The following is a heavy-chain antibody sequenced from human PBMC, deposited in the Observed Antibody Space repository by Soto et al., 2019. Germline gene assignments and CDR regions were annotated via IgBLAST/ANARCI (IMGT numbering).Heavy chain of an antibody. D-gene: IGHD3-22*01. J-gene: IGHJ1*01. Sequence: SETLSLTCTVSGGSISSDDYYWSWIRQAQGRGLEWIGYIHSSGSIYYNPSLKSRATMSIDTAGNQFSLKVSSVTVADTAVYYCARDLDGLHDDTSGPFPRPGWGQGTLVTVSS. CDR3: ARDLDGLHDDTSGPFPRPG. V-gene: IGHV4-30-4*01. CDR1: GGSISSDDYY. CDR2: IHSSGSI.